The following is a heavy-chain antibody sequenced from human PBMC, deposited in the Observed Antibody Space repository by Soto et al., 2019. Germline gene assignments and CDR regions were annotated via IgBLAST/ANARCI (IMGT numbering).Heavy chain of an antibody. D-gene: IGHD3-3*01. J-gene: IGHJ4*02. CDR1: GFTVSSYG. Sequence: PGGSVRLSCAASGFTVSSYGMHWVRQAPGKGLEWVAVIWYDGSNKYYADSVKGRFTISRDNSKNTLYLQMNSLRAEDTAVYYCARDARLRFLEWSNVIFDYWGQGTLVTVSS. V-gene: IGHV3-33*01. CDR3: ARDARLRFLEWSNVIFDY. CDR2: IWYDGSNK.